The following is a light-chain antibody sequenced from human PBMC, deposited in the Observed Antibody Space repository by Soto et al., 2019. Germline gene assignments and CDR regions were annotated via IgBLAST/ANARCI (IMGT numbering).Light chain of an antibody. CDR3: QQYWGSPRGT. Sequence: EVVLTQSPGTLSLSPGERATLSCKASQSISSSYLAWYQQKPGQAPRLLIYGASTRATGIPDKFSGSGSGTNFTLNNSRLEPEDFGVYYWQQYWGSPRGTFCQGTRLEIK. V-gene: IGKV3-20*01. CDR1: QSISSSY. J-gene: IGKJ2*01. CDR2: GAS.